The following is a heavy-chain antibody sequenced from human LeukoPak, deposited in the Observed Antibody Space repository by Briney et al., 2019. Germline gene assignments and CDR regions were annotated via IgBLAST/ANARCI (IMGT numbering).Heavy chain of an antibody. CDR2: IYYSGST. CDR3: ASLLNGGVSHWFDP. D-gene: IGHD7-27*01. Sequence: SESLSLTCTVSGGSITSSTSYWGWIRQPPGKGLEWIGTIYYSGSTYYNPSLKSRATMSVDTSKNQFSLKLSSVTAADTAVYYCASLLNGGVSHWFDPWGQGTLVTVSS. V-gene: IGHV4-39*01. J-gene: IGHJ5*02. CDR1: GGSITSSTSY.